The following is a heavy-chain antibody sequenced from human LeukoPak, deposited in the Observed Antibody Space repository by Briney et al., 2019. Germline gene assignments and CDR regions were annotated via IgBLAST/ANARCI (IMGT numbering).Heavy chain of an antibody. CDR1: GGSVSSGTYF. CDR3: ARDRSHDYYYYGMDV. J-gene: IGHJ6*02. V-gene: IGHV4-61*01. CDR2: FDYNGRT. Sequence: SETLSLTCTVSGGSVSSGTYFLNWIRQPPGKGLEWIGYFDYNGRTNYSPSLKSRVTISIDTSKNQFSLKVSSVTAADTAVYYCARDRSHDYYYYGMDVWGQGTTVTVSS.